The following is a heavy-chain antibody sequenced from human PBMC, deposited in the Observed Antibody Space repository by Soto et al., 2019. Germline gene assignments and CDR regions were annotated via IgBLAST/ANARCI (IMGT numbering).Heavy chain of an antibody. CDR1: PGSVSIGIYY. CDR3: ARGMVRGVIGSGNYDY. CDR2: IYYSGSA. D-gene: IGHD3-10*01. Sequence: SETLTVTCTFSPGSVSIGIYYWHSIRQPPAEGLECIGFIYYSGSANYNPSLKSRVTMSVDTSKKQFSLKLSSVTAADTAVYYCARGMVRGVIGSGNYDYWGQGTLVTVSS. J-gene: IGHJ4*02. V-gene: IGHV4-61*01.